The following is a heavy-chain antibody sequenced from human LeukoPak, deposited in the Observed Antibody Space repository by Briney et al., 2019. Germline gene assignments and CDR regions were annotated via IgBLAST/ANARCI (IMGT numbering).Heavy chain of an antibody. J-gene: IGHJ3*01. CDR2: ISIGGNSI. Sequence: GGSLRLSCAASGFTFSSYSMNWVRQTPGKGLEWVSYISIGGNSITYADSVKGRFTISRDNAKNSLSLQMNSLRDDDTAVYYCAKLLSSRPYYYDSSGYFYRAFNFWGQGTVVTVSS. CDR1: GFTFSSYS. V-gene: IGHV3-48*02. D-gene: IGHD3-22*01. CDR3: AKLLSSRPYYYDSSGYFYRAFNF.